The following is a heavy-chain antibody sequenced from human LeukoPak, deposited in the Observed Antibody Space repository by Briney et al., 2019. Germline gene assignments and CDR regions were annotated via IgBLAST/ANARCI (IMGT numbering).Heavy chain of an antibody. CDR1: DEVITSNNW. CDR3: ARLRLSGGSFSVGWFDP. CDR2: IFHSGTT. Sequence: PSETLSLTCTVSDEVITSNNWWSWVRQSPGKGLEWIGEIFHSGTTRYKASLESRVTMLLDKSKNQFSLRLNSVTAADTAVYFCARLRLSGGSFSVGWFDPWGQGIQVTVSS. D-gene: IGHD1-26*01. V-gene: IGHV4-4*02. J-gene: IGHJ5*02.